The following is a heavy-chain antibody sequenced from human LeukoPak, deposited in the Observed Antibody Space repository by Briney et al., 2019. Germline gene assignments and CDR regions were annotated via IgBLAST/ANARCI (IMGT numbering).Heavy chain of an antibody. CDR1: RFTFSSYS. J-gene: IGHJ4*02. CDR3: TREQDREASATVVGDY. D-gene: IGHD4-23*01. CDR2: ISSSGSYI. Sequence: GRSLRLSCAASRFTFSSYSMNWVRQAPGKGLEWVSSISSSGSYIYYADSVKGRFTISRDNAKNSLFLQMNSLRAEDTAVYYCTREQDREASATVVGDYWGQGTLVTVSS. V-gene: IGHV3-21*01.